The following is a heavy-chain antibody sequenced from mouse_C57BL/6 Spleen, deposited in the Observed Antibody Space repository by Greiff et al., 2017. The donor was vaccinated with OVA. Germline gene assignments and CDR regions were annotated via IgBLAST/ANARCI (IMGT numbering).Heavy chain of an antibody. J-gene: IGHJ4*01. CDR3: AREGWLLRGGYAMDY. CDR2: INPNNGGT. V-gene: IGHV1-18*01. CDR1: GYTFTDYN. D-gene: IGHD2-3*01. Sequence: VQLKESGPELVKPGASVKIPCKASGYTFTDYNMDWVKQSHGKSLEWIGDINPNNGGTIYNQKFKGKATLTVEQSSSTAYMELRSLTSEDTAVYYCAREGWLLRGGYAMDYWGQGTSVTVSS.